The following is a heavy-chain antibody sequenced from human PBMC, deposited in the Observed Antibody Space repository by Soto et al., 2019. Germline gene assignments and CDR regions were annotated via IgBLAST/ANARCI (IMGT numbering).Heavy chain of an antibody. CDR1: GFTFSSYT. D-gene: IGHD2-8*02. J-gene: IGHJ4*02. CDR3: ATHQSGPYQPPDY. V-gene: IGHV3-23*01. Sequence: EVQLLESGGGLVQPGGSLRLSCAASGFTFSSYTMSWVRQAPGKGLEWVSAISASGDNRKYADSVKGRFTISRDNSKNTLYLQMNSLRAEDTAVYYCATHQSGPYQPPDYWGQGILVTVSS. CDR2: ISASGDNR.